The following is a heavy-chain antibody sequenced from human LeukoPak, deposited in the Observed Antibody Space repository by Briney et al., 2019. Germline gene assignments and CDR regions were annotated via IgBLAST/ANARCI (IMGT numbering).Heavy chain of an antibody. Sequence: SETLSLTCAVYGGSFSGYYWSWIRQPPGKGLEWIGEINHSGSTNYNPSLKSRVTISVDTSKNQFSLELSSVTAADTAVYFCARARDGYSNFFDYWGQGTLVSVSS. V-gene: IGHV4-34*01. J-gene: IGHJ4*02. CDR1: GGSFSGYY. D-gene: IGHD5-24*01. CDR3: ARARDGYSNFFDY. CDR2: INHSGST.